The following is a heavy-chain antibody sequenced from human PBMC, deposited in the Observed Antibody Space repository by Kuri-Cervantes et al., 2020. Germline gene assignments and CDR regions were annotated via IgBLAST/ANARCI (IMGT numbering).Heavy chain of an antibody. CDR1: GGSFSGYY. Sequence: GSLRLSCAVYGGSFSGYYWSWIRQPPGKGLEWIGEINHSGSTNYNPSLKSRVTISVDTSKNQFSLKLSSVTAADTAVYYCAREELLGDFDYWGQGTLVTVSS. CDR3: AREELLGDFDY. J-gene: IGHJ4*02. D-gene: IGHD1-26*01. CDR2: INHSGST. V-gene: IGHV4-34*01.